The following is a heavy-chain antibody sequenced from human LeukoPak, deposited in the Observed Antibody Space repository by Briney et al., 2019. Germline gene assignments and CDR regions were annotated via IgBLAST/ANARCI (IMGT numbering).Heavy chain of an antibody. J-gene: IGHJ4*02. D-gene: IGHD3-16*02. CDR3: ARAPGLYDYVWASYRYTGKGYYFDY. V-gene: IGHV3-11*01. CDR1: GFNFNIFY. Sequence: GGSLRLSCAASGFNFNIFYMSWVRQAPGKGLEWVSYISSDGDTIYYADSVKGRFTISRDNAKNSLHLQMHSLRAEDTAVYYCARAPGLYDYVWASYRYTGKGYYFDYWGQGILVTVSS. CDR2: ISSDGDTI.